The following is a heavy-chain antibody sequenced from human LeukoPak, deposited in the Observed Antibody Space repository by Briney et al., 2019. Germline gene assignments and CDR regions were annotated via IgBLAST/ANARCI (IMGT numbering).Heavy chain of an antibody. J-gene: IGHJ6*03. Sequence: ASVKVSRKASGYTFTSYDINWVRQATGQGLEWMGWMNPNSGNTGYAQKFQGRVTITRNTSISTAYMELTSLRSEDTAVYDCARGREGCSSISGYCEYYYYYMDVWGNGTTVTVSS. CDR2: MNPNSGNT. CDR3: ARGREGCSSISGYCEYYYYYMDV. D-gene: IGHD2-2*01. CDR1: GYTFTSYD. V-gene: IGHV1-8*03.